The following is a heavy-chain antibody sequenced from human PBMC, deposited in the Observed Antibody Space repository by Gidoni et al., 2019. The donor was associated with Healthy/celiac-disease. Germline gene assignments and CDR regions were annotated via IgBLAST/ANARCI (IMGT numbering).Heavy chain of an antibody. CDR3: ARDYCSGGSCYSWEGRMDV. V-gene: IGHV5-51*01. Sequence: EVQLVQSGAEEQKHGESLQISGKGYGYSFTSYWIGWVRQMPGKGLEWMGIIYPVDSDTRYSPSFQGQVTIAADKAISTAYLQWSSLKASDTAMYDCARDYCSGGSCYSWEGRMDVWGQGTTVTVSS. J-gene: IGHJ6*02. CDR2: IYPVDSDT. D-gene: IGHD2-15*01. CDR1: GYSFTSYW.